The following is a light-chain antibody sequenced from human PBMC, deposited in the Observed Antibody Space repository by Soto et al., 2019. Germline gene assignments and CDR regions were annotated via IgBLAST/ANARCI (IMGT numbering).Light chain of an antibody. Sequence: EIVLTQSPATLSLSPGERATVSCRASQSVSSYLAWYQQKPGQAPRLLIYDASNRATGIPARFSGSGSGTDFTITISSLEPEDFAVYYCQQRSNWPLFGQGTKLEIK. J-gene: IGKJ2*01. CDR2: DAS. CDR1: QSVSSY. V-gene: IGKV3-11*01. CDR3: QQRSNWPL.